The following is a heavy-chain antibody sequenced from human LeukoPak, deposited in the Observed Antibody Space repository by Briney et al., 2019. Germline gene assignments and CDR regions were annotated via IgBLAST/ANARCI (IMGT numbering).Heavy chain of an antibody. D-gene: IGHD5-12*01. V-gene: IGHV4-59*01. Sequence: SETLSLTCTVSGGSISGNYWSWIRQPPGKGLEWIGYIYYSGSTNYNPSLKSRVTISVDMSKNQFSLKLSSVTAADTAVYYCAREPGLPGNDDAFDIWGQGTMVTVSS. CDR1: GGSISGNY. CDR3: AREPGLPGNDDAFDI. CDR2: IYYSGST. J-gene: IGHJ3*02.